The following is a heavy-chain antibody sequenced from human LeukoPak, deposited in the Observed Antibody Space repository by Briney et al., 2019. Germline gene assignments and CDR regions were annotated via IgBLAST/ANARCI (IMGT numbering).Heavy chain of an antibody. V-gene: IGHV4-31*03. Sequence: PSQTLSLTCTVSGGSISSGGYYWSWIRQHPAKGLEWIGYIYYSGSTYYNPSLKSRVTISVDTSKNQFYLKLSSVTAADTAVYYCARGGSYVYYYYYMDVWGKGTTVTVSS. CDR2: IYYSGST. CDR1: GGSISSGGYY. CDR3: ARGGSYVYYYYYMDV. J-gene: IGHJ6*03. D-gene: IGHD1-26*01.